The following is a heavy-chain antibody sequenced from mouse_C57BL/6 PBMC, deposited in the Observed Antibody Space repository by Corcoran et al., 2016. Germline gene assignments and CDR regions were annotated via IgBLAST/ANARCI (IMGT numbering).Heavy chain of an antibody. CDR3: ARLLTVSFDY. J-gene: IGHJ2*01. CDR2: INTYSGVP. V-gene: IGHV9-3*01. D-gene: IGHD1-1*01. CDR1: GYTFTTYG. Sequence: QIQLVQSGPELKKPGETVKISCKASGYTFTTYGMSWVKQAPGKGLKWMGWINTYSGVPTYADDFMGRFAFSLETSASTAYLQINNLKNEDTATYFCARLLTVSFDYWGQGTTLTVSS.